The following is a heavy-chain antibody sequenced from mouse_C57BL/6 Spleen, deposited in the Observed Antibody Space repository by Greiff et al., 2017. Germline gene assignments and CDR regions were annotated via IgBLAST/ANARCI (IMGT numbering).Heavy chain of an antibody. J-gene: IGHJ2*01. V-gene: IGHV1-82*01. Sequence: QVQLKESGPELVKPGASVKISCKASGYAFSSSWMNWVKQRPGKGLEWIGRIYPGDGDTNYNGKFKGKATLTADKSSSTAYMQLSSLTSEDSAVYFCARPLYYYGSSYCYWGQGTTLTVSS. CDR2: IYPGDGDT. D-gene: IGHD1-1*01. CDR1: GYAFSSSW. CDR3: ARPLYYYGSSYCY.